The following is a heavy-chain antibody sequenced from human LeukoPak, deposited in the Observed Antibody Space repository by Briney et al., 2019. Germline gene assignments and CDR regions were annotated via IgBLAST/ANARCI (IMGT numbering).Heavy chain of an antibody. CDR1: GFTFSSYW. CDR3: ARTSVAPWVGMDV. V-gene: IGHV3-7*01. CDR2: IKQDGSEK. Sequence: GGSLRLSCAASGFTFSSYWMSWVRQAPGKGLEWVANIKQDGSEKYYVDSVKGRFSISRDNSKNTLYLQMTSLRTEDTALYYCARTSVAPWVGMDVWGQGTTVTVSS. D-gene: IGHD2-15*01. J-gene: IGHJ6*02.